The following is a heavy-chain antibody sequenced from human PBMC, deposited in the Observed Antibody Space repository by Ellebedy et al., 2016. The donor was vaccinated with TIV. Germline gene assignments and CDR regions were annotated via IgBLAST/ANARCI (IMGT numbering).Heavy chain of an antibody. J-gene: IGHJ4*02. CDR1: GFSLTTSGVG. V-gene: IGHV2-5*02. CDR3: AHSSGYYDSSGYYPN. Sequence: SGPTLVKPTQTLTLTCTFSGFSLTTSGVGVGWIRQPPGKALEWLALIYWDDNKRYSPSPKSRLTITKDTSKNHVVLTMTNMDPVDTATYYCAHSSGYYDSSGYYPNWGQGTLVTVSS. D-gene: IGHD3-22*01. CDR2: IYWDDNK.